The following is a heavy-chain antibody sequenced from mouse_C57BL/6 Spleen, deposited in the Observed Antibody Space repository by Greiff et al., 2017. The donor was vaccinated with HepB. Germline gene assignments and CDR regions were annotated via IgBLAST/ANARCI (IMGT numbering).Heavy chain of an antibody. Sequence: QVQLQQPGAELVMPGASVKLSCKASGYTFTSYWMPWVKQRPGQGLEWIGEIDPSDSYTNYNQKFKGKSTLTVDKSSSTAYMQLSSLTSEDSAVYYCARWGDLDYWGQGTTLTVSS. J-gene: IGHJ2*01. D-gene: IGHD2-13*01. CDR3: ARWGDLDY. CDR1: GYTFTSYW. V-gene: IGHV1-69*01. CDR2: IDPSDSYT.